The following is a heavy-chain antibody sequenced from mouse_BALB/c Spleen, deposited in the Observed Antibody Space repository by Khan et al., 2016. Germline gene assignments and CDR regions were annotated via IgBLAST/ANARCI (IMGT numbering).Heavy chain of an antibody. CDR1: GYSITSDYA. Sequence: EVQLQESGPGLVKPSQSLSLTCPVTGYSITSDYAWNWIRQFPGNKQEWMCYISYSGSTSYNPSLKSRISITRDTSKNQYFLQLNSVTTEDTATYYCARNDGSSYYFDYWDQGTTLTVSS. CDR3: ARNDGSSYYFDY. J-gene: IGHJ2*01. CDR2: ISYSGST. V-gene: IGHV3-2*02. D-gene: IGHD1-1*01.